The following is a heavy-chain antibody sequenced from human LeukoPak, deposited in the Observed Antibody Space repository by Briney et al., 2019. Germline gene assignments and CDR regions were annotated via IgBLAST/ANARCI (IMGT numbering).Heavy chain of an antibody. CDR1: GGSVSSTNW. J-gene: IGHJ4*02. CDR3: AREGGFHRPLDY. Sequence: SETLSLTCGVSGGSVSSTNWWTWIRQPPGKGLEWIGEVHLDGRTNFNPSLKSRLTMSVDLSENHVSLELTSVTAADTAVYYCAREGGFHRPLDYSGQGTLVTVSS. CDR2: VHLDGRT. V-gene: IGHV4-4*02. D-gene: IGHD6-25*01.